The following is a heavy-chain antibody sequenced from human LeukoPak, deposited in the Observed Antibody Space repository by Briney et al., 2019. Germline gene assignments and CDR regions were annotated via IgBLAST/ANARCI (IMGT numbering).Heavy chain of an antibody. V-gene: IGHV3-53*01. CDR1: GFTVSSNS. CDR3: ARRAGEYSHPYDY. CDR2: IYSGGNT. Sequence: PGGSVRLSCTVSGFTVSSNSMSWVRQAPGKGLEWVSFIYSGGNTHYSDSVKGRFTISRDNSKNTLYLQMNSLRAEDTAVYYCARRAGEYSHPYDYWGQGTLVTVSS. J-gene: IGHJ4*02. D-gene: IGHD2/OR15-2a*01.